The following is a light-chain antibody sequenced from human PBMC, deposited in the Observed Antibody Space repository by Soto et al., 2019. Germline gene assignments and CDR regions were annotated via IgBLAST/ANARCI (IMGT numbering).Light chain of an antibody. CDR2: AAS. Sequence: AIQLTQSPSSLSASVGDRVSITCRASQGIKNDLGWYQQKPGKTPKLLIYAASTLQSGVPSRFSGSGSGTDFTLTIRSLQPEDSANYYCLHDYDYPRTFGQGNKVEIK. CDR3: LHDYDYPRT. J-gene: IGKJ1*01. CDR1: QGIKND. V-gene: IGKV1-6*01.